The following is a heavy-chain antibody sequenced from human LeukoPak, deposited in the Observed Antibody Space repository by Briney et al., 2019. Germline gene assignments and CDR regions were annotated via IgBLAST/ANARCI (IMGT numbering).Heavy chain of an antibody. J-gene: IGHJ4*02. CDR3: ARASWISNADAVW. D-gene: IGHD1-1*01. CDR2: ISVYNGNT. V-gene: IGHV1-18*01. Sequence: ASVKVSCKASGYSFASYAIGWVRQAPGQGLEWMGWISVYNGNTNYAQKLQGRVTLTTDTSTNTAYMELTSLRSDDTAVYYCARASWISNADAVWWGQGTPVTVSS. CDR1: GYSFASYA.